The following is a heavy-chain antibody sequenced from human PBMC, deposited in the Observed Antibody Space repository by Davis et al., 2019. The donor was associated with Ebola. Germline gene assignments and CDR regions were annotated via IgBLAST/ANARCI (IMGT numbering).Heavy chain of an antibody. Sequence: AASVKVSCKASGGTFSSYAISWVRQAPGQGLEWMGGIIPIFGTANYAQKFQGRVTITADESTSTAYMELSSLRSEDTAVYYCAREVTGNWNDVPNDYWGQGTLVTVSS. CDR1: GGTFSSYA. V-gene: IGHV1-69*13. CDR3: AREVTGNWNDVPNDY. J-gene: IGHJ4*02. CDR2: IIPIFGTA. D-gene: IGHD1-1*01.